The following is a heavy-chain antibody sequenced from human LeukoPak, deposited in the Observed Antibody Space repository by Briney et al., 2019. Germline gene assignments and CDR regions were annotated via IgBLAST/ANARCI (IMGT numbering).Heavy chain of an antibody. D-gene: IGHD3-22*01. CDR2: IIPIFGTA. CDR3: ARDDPFYDSSGFSFGAFDI. J-gene: IGHJ3*02. CDR1: GGTFSGYA. Sequence: SVKVSCKASGGTFSGYAISWVRQAPGQGLEWMGGIIPIFGTANYAQKFQGRVTITADESTSTAYMELSSLRSEDTAVYYCARDDPFYDSSGFSFGAFDIWGQGTMVTVSS. V-gene: IGHV1-69*13.